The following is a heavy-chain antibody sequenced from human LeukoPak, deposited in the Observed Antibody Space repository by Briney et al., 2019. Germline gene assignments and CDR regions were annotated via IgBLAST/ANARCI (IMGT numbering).Heavy chain of an antibody. D-gene: IGHD3-22*01. CDR2: IIPILNIA. CDR1: GGTFSSYG. J-gene: IGHJ3*02. Sequence: ASVKVSCKASGGTFSSYGIIWVRQAPGQGLEWMGRIIPILNIADYAQKFQGRVTITADTSTSTAYMELSSLRSEDTAVYYCATEVPNPYDSSGPGAFDIWGQGTMVTVSS. V-gene: IGHV1-69*04. CDR3: ATEVPNPYDSSGPGAFDI.